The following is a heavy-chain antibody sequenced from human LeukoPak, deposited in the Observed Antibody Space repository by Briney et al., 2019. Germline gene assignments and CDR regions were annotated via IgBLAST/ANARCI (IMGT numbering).Heavy chain of an antibody. D-gene: IGHD2-2*01. J-gene: IGHJ6*03. V-gene: IGHV1-18*01. CDR1: GYTFTSYG. CDR3: ARDLVPATNSFYYYYYYMDV. Sequence: ASVKVSCKASGYTFTSYGISWVRQAPGQGLEWMGWISPYNGHTNYAQKLQGRVTMTTDTSTSTAYMELRSLRSDDTAVYYCARDLVPATNSFYYYYYYMDVWGKGTTVTISS. CDR2: ISPYNGHT.